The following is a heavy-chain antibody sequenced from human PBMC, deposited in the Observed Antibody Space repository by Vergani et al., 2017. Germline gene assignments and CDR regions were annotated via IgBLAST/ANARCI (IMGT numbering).Heavy chain of an antibody. D-gene: IGHD3-22*01. CDR2: ISGSGGST. CDR3: AGPQGTSAYYYGGFDY. Sequence: VQLVESGGGLVQPGGSLRLSCTASGFIFSTYAMSWVRQAPGKGLEWVSAISGSGGSTYYADSVKGRFTISRDNSKNTLSLQMNSLTAEDTAIYYCAGPQGTSAYYYGGFDYWGQGILVTVSS. CDR1: GFIFSTYA. V-gene: IGHV3-23*04. J-gene: IGHJ4*02.